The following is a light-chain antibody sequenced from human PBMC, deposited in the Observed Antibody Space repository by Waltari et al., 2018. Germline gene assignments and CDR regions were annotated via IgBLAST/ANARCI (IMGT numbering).Light chain of an antibody. J-gene: IGKJ1*01. CDR3: QQHGTLPAT. CDR1: QSVGSSS. Sequence: EIVLTQSPGTASLSPGERVTLSCRASQSVGSSSLAWYQQKPGQAPRLVIYRASRRATGIPEGFGGGGSGTDFSLTISRLEPEDFAVYYCQQHGTLPATFGQGPRVE. CDR2: RAS. V-gene: IGKV3-20*01.